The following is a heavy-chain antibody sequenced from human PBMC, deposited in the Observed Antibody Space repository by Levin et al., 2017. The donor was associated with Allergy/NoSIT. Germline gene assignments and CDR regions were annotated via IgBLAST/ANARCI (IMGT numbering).Heavy chain of an antibody. CDR3: ARARITMVQGVTYIASHYYYMDV. J-gene: IGHJ6*03. CDR2: IYYSGST. V-gene: IGHV4-31*03. CDR1: GGSISSGGYY. Sequence: SSETLSLTCTVSGGSISSGGYYWSWIRQHPGKGLEWIGYIYYSGSTYYNPSLKSRVTISVDTSKNQFSLKLSSVTAADTAVYYCARARITMVQGVTYIASHYYYMDVWGKGTTVTVSS. D-gene: IGHD3-10*01.